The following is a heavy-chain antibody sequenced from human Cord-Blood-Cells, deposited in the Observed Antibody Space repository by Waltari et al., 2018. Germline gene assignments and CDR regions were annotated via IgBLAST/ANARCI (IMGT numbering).Heavy chain of an antibody. CDR3: ARAVGFQPADAFDI. CDR1: GYTFTSYY. J-gene: IGHJ3*02. D-gene: IGHD2-15*01. Sequence: QVQLVQSGAEVKKPGASVKVSCKASGYTFTSYYMHLLRQAPGQGLEWIGIINPSGGSTSYAQKFQGRVTMTRDTSTSTVYMELSSLRSEDTAVYYCARAVGFQPADAFDIWGQGTMVTVSS. V-gene: IGHV1-46*01. CDR2: INPSGGST.